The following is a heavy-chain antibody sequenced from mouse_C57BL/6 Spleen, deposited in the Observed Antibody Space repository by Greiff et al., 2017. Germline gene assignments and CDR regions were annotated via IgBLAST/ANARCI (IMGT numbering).Heavy chain of an antibody. Sequence: EVKLMESGGGLVQPGGTMKLSCVASGFTFSNYWMNWVRQSPEKGLEWVAQIRLKSDNYATHYAESVKGRFTISRDDSKSRVYLQMNNLRAEDTGIYYCTGNWYYFDYWGQGTTLTVSS. V-gene: IGHV6-3*01. CDR2: IRLKSDNYAT. CDR3: TGNWYYFDY. CDR1: GFTFSNYW. D-gene: IGHD4-1*02. J-gene: IGHJ2*01.